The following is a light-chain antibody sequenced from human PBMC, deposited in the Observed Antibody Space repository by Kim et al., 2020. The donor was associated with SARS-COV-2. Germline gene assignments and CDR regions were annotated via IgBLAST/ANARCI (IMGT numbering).Light chain of an antibody. J-gene: IGKJ3*01. V-gene: IGKV3-20*01. CDR2: GPS. CDR3: QLYGNSPT. CDR1: QSVTGNY. Sequence: LSPGERPSPSCRASQSVTGNYIAWYQQKPGQAPRLLLYGPSSRAPGVPDRFSASGSGPDFALTISRLEPEDFAVYYCQLYGNSPTFGPGTKVDIK.